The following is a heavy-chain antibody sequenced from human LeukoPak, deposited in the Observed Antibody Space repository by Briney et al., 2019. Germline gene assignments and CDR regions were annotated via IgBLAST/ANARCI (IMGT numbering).Heavy chain of an antibody. J-gene: IGHJ3*02. V-gene: IGHV3-21*01. CDR1: GFTFSSYS. CDR3: ARDVNDAFDI. Sequence: PGGSLRLSCAASGFTFSSYSMNWVRQAPGKGLEWVSSISSSSSYIYYADSVKGRFTISRDNAKNSPYLQMNSLRAEDTAVYYCARDVNDAFDIWGQGTMVTVSS. CDR2: ISSSSSYI.